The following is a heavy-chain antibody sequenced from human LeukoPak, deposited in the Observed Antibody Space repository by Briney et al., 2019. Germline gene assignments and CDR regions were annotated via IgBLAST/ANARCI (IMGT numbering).Heavy chain of an antibody. CDR3: ARDLPSMEWLSSYYFDY. D-gene: IGHD3-3*01. CDR1: GFTFSSYE. Sequence: GGSLRLSCAASGFTFSSYEMNWVRQAPGKGLEWVSYISSSGSTMYYADSVKGRFTVSRDNAKNALYLQMNSLTAEDTAVYYCARDLPSMEWLSSYYFDYWGQGTLVTVSS. J-gene: IGHJ4*02. V-gene: IGHV3-48*03. CDR2: ISSSGSTM.